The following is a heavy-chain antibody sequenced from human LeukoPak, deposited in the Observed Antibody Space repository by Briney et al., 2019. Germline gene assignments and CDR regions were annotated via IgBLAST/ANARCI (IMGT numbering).Heavy chain of an antibody. CDR1: GFTFSSYG. J-gene: IGHJ4*02. V-gene: IGHV3-21*01. D-gene: IGHD2-15*01. CDR2: ISSSSSYI. Sequence: PGGSLRLSCAASGFTFSSYGMSWVRQAPGKGLEWVSSISSSSSYIYYADSVKGRFTISRDNAKNSLYLQMNSLRAEDTAVYYCARDGYCSGGSCQIDYWGQGTLVTVSS. CDR3: ARDGYCSGGSCQIDY.